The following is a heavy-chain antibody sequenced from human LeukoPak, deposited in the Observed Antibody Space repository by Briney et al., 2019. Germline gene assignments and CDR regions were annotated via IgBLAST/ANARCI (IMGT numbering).Heavy chain of an antibody. CDR2: ISSSSSYI. J-gene: IGHJ5*02. D-gene: IGHD2-2*01. CDR1: GFTFSSYS. CDR3: ARVGGCSSTSCYEVWFDP. V-gene: IGHV3-21*01. Sequence: GGSLRLSCAASGFTFSSYSMNWVRQAPGKGLEWVSSISSSSSYIYYADSVKGRFTISRDNAKNSLYLQMNSLRAEDTAVYYCARVGGCSSTSCYEVWFDPRGQGTLVTVSS.